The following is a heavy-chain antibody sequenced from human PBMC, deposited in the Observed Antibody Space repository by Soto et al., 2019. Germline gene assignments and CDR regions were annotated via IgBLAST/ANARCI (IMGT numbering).Heavy chain of an antibody. CDR2: IYNTGNT. J-gene: IGHJ6*02. CDR1: GGSISIYY. Sequence: SETLSLTCTVSGGSISIYYCSWIRQPPGKGLEWIGYIYNTGNTVYNPSFKSRVTISVDTSKNQFSLKLNSVTAADTAVYYCARDLWGYCGTDCYPLDVWGQGTTVTVSS. V-gene: IGHV4-59*01. CDR3: ARDLWGYCGTDCYPLDV. D-gene: IGHD2-21*02.